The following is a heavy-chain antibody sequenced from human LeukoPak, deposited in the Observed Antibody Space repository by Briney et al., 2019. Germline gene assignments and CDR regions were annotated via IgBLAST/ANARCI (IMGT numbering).Heavy chain of an antibody. J-gene: IGHJ4*02. CDR2: INPRGST. Sequence: SETLSLTCGVSGGSFSGYYWSWIRQHPGKGREWIGEINPRGSTNYNPSLRSRVTLSADTSKNQFSLTLNSVTAADTAVYYCARRRLGYYFDYWGQGTLVTVSS. CDR3: ARRRLGYYFDY. D-gene: IGHD5-24*01. V-gene: IGHV4-34*01. CDR1: GGSFSGYY.